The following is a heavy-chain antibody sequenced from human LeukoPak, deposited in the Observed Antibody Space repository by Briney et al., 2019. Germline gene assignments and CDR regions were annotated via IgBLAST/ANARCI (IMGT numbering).Heavy chain of an antibody. CDR2: ISPNSGGT. J-gene: IGHJ4*02. CDR1: GNTFLDYY. V-gene: IGHV1-2*02. Sequence: GASVKVSFKASGNTFLDYYMHWVRQAPGQGLEWIGWISPNSGGTKYVQKFQGRVTMTRDTSITTVYMELSGLSFDDTAVYYCARGGGRYSVDYWGQGTLVIVSS. D-gene: IGHD1-26*01. CDR3: ARGGGRYSVDY.